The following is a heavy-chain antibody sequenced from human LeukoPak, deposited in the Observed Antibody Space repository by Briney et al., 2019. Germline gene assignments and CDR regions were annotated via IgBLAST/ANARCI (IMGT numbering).Heavy chain of an antibody. V-gene: IGHV3-72*01. CDR1: GFTFSDHY. D-gene: IGHD2-2*01. CDR3: TTDWPTSYFDY. CDR2: TRNKANSYTT. J-gene: IGHJ4*02. Sequence: GGSLRLSCAASGFTFSDHYMDWVRQAPGKGLEWVGRTRNKANSYTTEYAASVKGRFTISRDDSKNTLYLQMNSLKTEDTAVYYCTTDWPTSYFDYWGQGTLVTVSS.